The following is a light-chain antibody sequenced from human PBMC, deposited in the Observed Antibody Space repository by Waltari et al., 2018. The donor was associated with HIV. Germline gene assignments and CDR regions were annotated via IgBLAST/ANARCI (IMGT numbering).Light chain of an antibody. Sequence: QSVLPQPPSASGTPGQRVPISCSGSSSNIGINYVSWYQQLPGTAPKLLIYRNNQRPSGVPDRFSGSKSGTSASLAISGLRSEDEADYYCAVWGDSLNSYVFGTGTEVTVL. CDR2: RNN. J-gene: IGLJ1*01. V-gene: IGLV1-47*01. CDR3: AVWGDSLNSYV. CDR1: SSNIGINY.